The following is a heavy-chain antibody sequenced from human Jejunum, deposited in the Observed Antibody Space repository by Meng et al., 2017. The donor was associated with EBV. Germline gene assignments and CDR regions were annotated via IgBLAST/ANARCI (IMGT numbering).Heavy chain of an antibody. D-gene: IGHD1-26*01. CDR2: INTGTGGR. CDR1: GYIFTDVA. CDR3: ARELGGRFNY. J-gene: IGHJ4*01. V-gene: IGHV1-3*04. Sequence: QVHLVQFGDEVKEAGASVKRSCKSSGYIFTDVALHWLRQAPGQSPEWMTWINTGTGGRQFSHKFQGRVTITSDTYASTVYMELSGLRSEDTAMYYCARELGGRFNYWGQGTLVTVSS.